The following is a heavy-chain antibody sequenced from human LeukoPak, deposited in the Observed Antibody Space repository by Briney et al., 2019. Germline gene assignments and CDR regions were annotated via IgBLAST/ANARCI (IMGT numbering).Heavy chain of an antibody. CDR2: ISSSSSTI. J-gene: IGHJ6*03. CDR1: GFTFSSYS. D-gene: IGHD6-13*01. V-gene: IGHV3-48*01. CDR3: ARDEQQLVLYYYYYMDV. Sequence: PGGSLRLSCAASGFTFSSYSMNWVRQAPGKGLEWVSYISSSSSTIYYADSVKGRFTISRDNAKNSLYLQMNSLRAEDTAVYYCARDEQQLVLYYYYYMDVWGKGTTVTVSS.